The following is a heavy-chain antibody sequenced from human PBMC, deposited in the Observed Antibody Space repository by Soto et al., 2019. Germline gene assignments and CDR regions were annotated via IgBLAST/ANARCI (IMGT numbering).Heavy chain of an antibody. CDR3: ARGPLILTGYLDY. Sequence: QVQLQEPGPGLVKPSRPLSLPCIVSGGSISSVVYYWGWFRKPPGKGLEWIGYIYSSGSTYYNPPLKSRVTISVDTSKNQFSLKLSSVTAADTAVYYCARGPLILTGYLDYWGQGTLVTVSS. J-gene: IGHJ4*02. CDR2: IYSSGST. D-gene: IGHD3-9*01. V-gene: IGHV4-30-4*01. CDR1: GGSISSVVYY.